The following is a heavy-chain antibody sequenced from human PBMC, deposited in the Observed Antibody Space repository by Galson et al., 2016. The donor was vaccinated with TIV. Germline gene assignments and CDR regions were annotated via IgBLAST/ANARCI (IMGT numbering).Heavy chain of an antibody. J-gene: IGHJ4*02. Sequence: SLRLSCAASGFTVSSNFMSWVRQAPGKGLEWISIIYSDGRTYYTESVKGWFTISRDDSRNTLYLQMNALRAEDTAIYYCARELGESASENYYPGFDCWGQGTLVTVSS. CDR2: IYSDGRT. CDR3: ARELGESASENYYPGFDC. CDR1: GFTVSSNF. D-gene: IGHD3-22*01. V-gene: IGHV3-53*01.